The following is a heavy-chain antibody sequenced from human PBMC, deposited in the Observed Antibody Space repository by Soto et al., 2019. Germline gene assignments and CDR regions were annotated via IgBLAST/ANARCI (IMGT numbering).Heavy chain of an antibody. V-gene: IGHV2-5*02. CDR3: AHRRQGGYYFDY. Sequence: QITLKESGPTLVKPTQTLTLTCTFSGFSLSTSGVGVGWIRQPPGKALEWLALIYWDDNKRYSPSLKSRLTITKDTSKNQVVLTMTNMDPVDTATYYCAHRRQGGYYFDYWGQGTLVTVSS. CDR2: IYWDDNK. J-gene: IGHJ4*02. CDR1: GFSLSTSGVG.